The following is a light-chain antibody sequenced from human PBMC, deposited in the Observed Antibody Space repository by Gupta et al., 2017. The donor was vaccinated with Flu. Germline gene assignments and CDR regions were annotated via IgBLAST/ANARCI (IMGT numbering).Light chain of an antibody. CDR3: QRRSDWAPT. J-gene: IGKJ4*01. Sequence: EIVLTQSPATLSLSPGERATLSCRASQSVSNYLAWYQQKPVQAPRLLIYDVSNRATGIPARFTGSPSGTDFTLTMSSLEPEDFTVYFCQRRSDWAPTFRGGSK. CDR1: QSVSNY. V-gene: IGKV3-11*01. CDR2: DVS.